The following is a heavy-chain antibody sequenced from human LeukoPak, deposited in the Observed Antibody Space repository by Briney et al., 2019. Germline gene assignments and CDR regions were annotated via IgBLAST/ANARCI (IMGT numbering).Heavy chain of an antibody. V-gene: IGHV1-18*01. D-gene: IGHD5-12*01. CDR3: ARRRGIVATPNWFDP. J-gene: IGHJ5*02. Sequence: ASVKVSCKASGYTFTSYGISWVRQAPGQGLEWMGWISAYNGNTNYAQKLQGRVTMTTDTSTSTAYMELRSLRSDDTAVYYCARRRGIVATPNWFDPWGQGTLVTVSS. CDR2: ISAYNGNT. CDR1: GYTFTSYG.